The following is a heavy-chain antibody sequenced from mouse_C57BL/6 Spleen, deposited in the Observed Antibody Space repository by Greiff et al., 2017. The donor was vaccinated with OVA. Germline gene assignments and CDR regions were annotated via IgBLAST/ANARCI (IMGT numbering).Heavy chain of an antibody. CDR1: GYTFTSYW. CDR2: IDPSDSYT. V-gene: IGHV1-50*01. Sequence: QVQLQQPGAELVKPGASVKLSCKASGYTFTSYWMQWVKQRPGQGLEWIGEIDPSDSYTNYNQKFKGKATLTVDTSSSTAYMQLSSLTSEDSAVYYCARGTWTYDDYWGQGTTLTVSS. D-gene: IGHD2-10*02. CDR3: ARGTWTYDDY. J-gene: IGHJ2*01.